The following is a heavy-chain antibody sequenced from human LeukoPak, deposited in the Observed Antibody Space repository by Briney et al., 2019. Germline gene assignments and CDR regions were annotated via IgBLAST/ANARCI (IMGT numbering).Heavy chain of an antibody. V-gene: IGHV3-11*05. CDR3: ARDLSAMVRGYGMDV. CDR2: ISSSSSYT. CDR1: GFTFSTYW. D-gene: IGHD3-10*01. Sequence: GGSLRLSCAASGFTFSTYWMHWVRQAPGKGREWVSYISSSSSYTNYADSVKGRFTISRDNAKNSLYLQMNSLRAEDTAVYYCARDLSAMVRGYGMDVWGQGTTVTVSS. J-gene: IGHJ6*02.